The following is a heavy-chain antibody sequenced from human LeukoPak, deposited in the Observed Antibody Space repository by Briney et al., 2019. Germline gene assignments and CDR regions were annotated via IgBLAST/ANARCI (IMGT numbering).Heavy chain of an antibody. Sequence: GGSLRLSCAASGFTFSGYWMTWVRQAPGKGLEWVANVNQDGNNKNYVESVKGRFTISRDNAKNSLYLQMNSLRAEDTAVYYCARHATINDILTGYSWNWFDPWGQGTLVTVSS. V-gene: IGHV3-7*01. CDR1: GFTFSGYW. J-gene: IGHJ5*02. CDR3: ARHATINDILTGYSWNWFDP. D-gene: IGHD3-9*01. CDR2: VNQDGNNK.